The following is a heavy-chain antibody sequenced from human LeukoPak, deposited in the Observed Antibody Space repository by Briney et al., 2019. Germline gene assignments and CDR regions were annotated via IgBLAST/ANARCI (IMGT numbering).Heavy chain of an antibody. Sequence: SETLSLTCAVSGGSFSGYYWSWIRQPPGKGLEWIGEINHSGSTNYNPSLKSRVTISVDTSKNQFSLKLSSVTAADTAVYYCARVSLWSGYFGYWGQGTLVTVSS. CDR1: GGSFSGYY. CDR3: ARVSLWSGYFGY. CDR2: INHSGST. V-gene: IGHV4-34*01. D-gene: IGHD3-3*01. J-gene: IGHJ4*02.